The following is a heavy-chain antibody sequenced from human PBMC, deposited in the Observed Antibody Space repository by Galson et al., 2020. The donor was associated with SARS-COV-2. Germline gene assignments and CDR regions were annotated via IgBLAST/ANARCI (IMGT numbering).Heavy chain of an antibody. D-gene: IGHD7-27*01. CDR1: GFSIKSYA. CDR3: ARDLTGASR. J-gene: IGHJ4*02. V-gene: IGHV3-30*04. CDR2: ISNDRSNT. Sequence: GGSLRLSCAASGFSIKSYAMHWVRQAPGKGLEWVAFISNDRSNTYYADSVKGRFTISRDNSKNTLYLQMDSVRPEDTAVYYCARDLTGASRWGQGTLVTVSS.